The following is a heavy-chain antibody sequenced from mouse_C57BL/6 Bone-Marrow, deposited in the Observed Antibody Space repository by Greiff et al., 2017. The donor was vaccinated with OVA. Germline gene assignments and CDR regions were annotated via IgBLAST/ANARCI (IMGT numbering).Heavy chain of an antibody. V-gene: IGHV5-4*01. CDR3: AREESVITTVVAPYYYAMDY. CDR1: GFTFSSYA. J-gene: IGHJ4*01. D-gene: IGHD1-1*01. Sequence: EVKLEESGGGLVKPGGSLKLSCAASGFTFSSYAMSWVRQTPEKRLEWVATISDGGSSTYYPDNVKGRFTISRANAKNNLYLQMSHLKSEDTAMYYCAREESVITTVVAPYYYAMDYWGQGTSVTVSS. CDR2: ISDGGSST.